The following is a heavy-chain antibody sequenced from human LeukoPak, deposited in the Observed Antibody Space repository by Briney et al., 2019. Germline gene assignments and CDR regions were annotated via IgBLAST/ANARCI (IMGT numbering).Heavy chain of an antibody. Sequence: GGSLRLPCAASGFAFSSFSMNWVRQAPGKGLEWVSFISSSSGTIYYADSVKGRFTISRDNAKNSLYLQMNSLRDEDTAVYYCARRVAVAGSGDYWGQGTLVTVSS. CDR2: ISSSSGTI. J-gene: IGHJ4*02. V-gene: IGHV3-48*02. CDR3: ARRVAVAGSGDY. CDR1: GFAFSSFS. D-gene: IGHD6-19*01.